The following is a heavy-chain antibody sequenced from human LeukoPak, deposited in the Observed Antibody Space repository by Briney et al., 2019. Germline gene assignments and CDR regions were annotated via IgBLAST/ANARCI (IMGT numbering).Heavy chain of an antibody. Sequence: SETLSLTCTVSGGSISSYYWSWIRQPPGKGLEWIGYIYYSGSTNYNPSLKSRVTISVDTSKNQFSLKLSSVTAADTAVYYCARGRGYCSGGSCYSDNWGQGTLVTVSS. D-gene: IGHD2-15*01. CDR2: IYYSGST. CDR3: ARGRGYCSGGSCYSDN. CDR1: GGSISSYY. J-gene: IGHJ4*02. V-gene: IGHV4-59*12.